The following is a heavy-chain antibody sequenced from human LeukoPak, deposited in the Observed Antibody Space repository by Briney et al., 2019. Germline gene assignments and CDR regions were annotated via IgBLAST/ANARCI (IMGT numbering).Heavy chain of an antibody. V-gene: IGHV4-34*01. D-gene: IGHD3-3*01. CDR1: GGSFSGYY. CDR3: ARQTIERSLGGVPDFFDP. J-gene: IGHJ5*02. CDR2: INHSGST. Sequence: SETLSLTCAVYGGSFSGYYWSWIRQPPGKGLEWIGEINHSGSTNYNPSLKSRVTISVDTSKNQFSLKLSSVTAADTAIYYCARQTIERSLGGVPDFFDPWGQGILVTVSS.